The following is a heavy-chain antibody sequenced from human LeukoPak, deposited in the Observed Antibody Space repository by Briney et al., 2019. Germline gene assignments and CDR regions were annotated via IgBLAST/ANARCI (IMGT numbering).Heavy chain of an antibody. J-gene: IGHJ4*02. CDR1: GYTFTSYD. D-gene: IGHD3-10*01. Sequence: GASVKVSCKSSGYTFTSYDINWVRQATGQGLEWMGWMNPNSGNTGYAQKFQGRVTMTRNTSISTAHMELSSLRSEDTAVYYCARGRNSMVRGVIITEDYWGQGTLVTVSS. V-gene: IGHV1-8*01. CDR2: MNPNSGNT. CDR3: ARGRNSMVRGVIITEDY.